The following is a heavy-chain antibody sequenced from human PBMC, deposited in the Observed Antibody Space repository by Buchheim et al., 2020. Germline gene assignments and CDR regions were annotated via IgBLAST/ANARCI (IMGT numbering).Heavy chain of an antibody. CDR2: ISYDGSNK. V-gene: IGHV3-30*03. J-gene: IGHJ4*02. CDR3: YIRSVSSSSVDY. CDR1: GFTFSSYG. Sequence: QVQLVESGGGVVQPGRSLRLSCAASGFTFSSYGMHWVRQAPGKGLEWVAVISYDGSNKYYADSVKGRFTISRDNSKNTLYLQMNSLRAEDTAVYYCYIRSVSSSSVDYWGQGTL. D-gene: IGHD6-6*01.